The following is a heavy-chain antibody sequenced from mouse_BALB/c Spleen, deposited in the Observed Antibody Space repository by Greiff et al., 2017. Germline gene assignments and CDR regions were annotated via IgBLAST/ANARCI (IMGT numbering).Heavy chain of an antibody. J-gene: IGHJ4*01. D-gene: IGHD1-1*01. Sequence: EVQVVESGGGLVKPGGSLKLSCAASGFTFSSYAMSWVRQSPEKRLEWVAEISSGGSYTYYPDTVTGRFTISRDNAKNTLYLEMSSLRSEDTAMYYCARDYYGSSYRAMDYWGQGTSVTVSS. V-gene: IGHV5-9-4*01. CDR2: ISSGGSYT. CDR3: ARDYYGSSYRAMDY. CDR1: GFTFSSYA.